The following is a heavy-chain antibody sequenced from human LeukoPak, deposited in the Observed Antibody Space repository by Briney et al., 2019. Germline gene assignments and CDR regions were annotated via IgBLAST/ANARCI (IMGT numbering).Heavy chain of an antibody. CDR1: TYTFTGYY. D-gene: IGHD3-10*01. Sequence: ASVNDSCQASTYTFTGYYMHWVRQAPGPGLEWMGWINTNRGGTNYAQKFQGWVTMTKDTSISTAYMELSRLRLDDTAVYYCARDRGATAYHGMDVWGKGTTVTVSS. V-gene: IGHV1-2*04. J-gene: IGHJ6*04. CDR3: ARDRGATAYHGMDV. CDR2: INTNRGGT.